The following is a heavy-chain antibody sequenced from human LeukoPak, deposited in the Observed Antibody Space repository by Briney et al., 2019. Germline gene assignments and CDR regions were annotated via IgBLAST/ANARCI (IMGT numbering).Heavy chain of an antibody. CDR3: ARLTRYNAFDI. V-gene: IGHV4-38-2*01. CDR2: IYHSGST. J-gene: IGHJ3*02. D-gene: IGHD1-14*01. CDR1: GYSISSGYY. Sequence: SETLSLTCAVSGYSISSGYYWGWIRQPPGKGLEWIGSIYHSGSTYYNPSLKSRVTISVDTSKNQFSLKLSFVTAADTAVYYCARLTRYNAFDIWGQGTMVTVSS.